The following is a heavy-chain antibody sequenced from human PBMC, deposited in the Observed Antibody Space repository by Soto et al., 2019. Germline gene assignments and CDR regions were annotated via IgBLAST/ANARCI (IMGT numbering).Heavy chain of an antibody. Sequence: QVQLVESGGGVVQPGRSLRLSCAASGFTFSSYGMHWVRQAPGKGLEWVAVIWYDGSNKYYADSVKGRFTISRDNSKNTLYLQMNSLRAXDTAVYYCARDRPMTTVVTYLPGYWGQGTLVTVSS. J-gene: IGHJ4*02. D-gene: IGHD4-17*01. V-gene: IGHV3-33*01. CDR3: ARDRPMTTVVTYLPGY. CDR2: IWYDGSNK. CDR1: GFTFSSYG.